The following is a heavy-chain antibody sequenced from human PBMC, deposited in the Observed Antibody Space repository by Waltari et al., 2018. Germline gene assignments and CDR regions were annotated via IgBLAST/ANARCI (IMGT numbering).Heavy chain of an antibody. CDR3: AREMTVDFWSGYCLDY. D-gene: IGHD3-3*01. V-gene: IGHV1-2*02. CDR2: SNPNSGGT. CDR1: GYTFTGYY. J-gene: IGHJ4*02. Sequence: QVQLVQSGAEVKKPGASVKVSCKASGYTFTGYYMHWVRQAPGQGLEWMGWSNPNSGGTNYAQKFQGRVTMTRDTSISTAYMELSRLRSDDTAVYYCAREMTVDFWSGYCLDYWGQGTLVTVSS.